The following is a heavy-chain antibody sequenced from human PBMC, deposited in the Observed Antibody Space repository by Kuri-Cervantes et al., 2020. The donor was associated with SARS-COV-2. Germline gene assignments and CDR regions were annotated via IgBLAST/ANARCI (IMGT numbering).Heavy chain of an antibody. V-gene: IGHV4-59*12. D-gene: IGHD3-3*01. J-gene: IGHJ3*02. CDR2: IYSSGST. CDR1: GGSISGNH. Sequence: GSLRLSCTVSGGSISGNHWNWIRQAPGKGLEWVGYIYSSGSTKYNPSLKSRVTISVDTSKNQFSLKLSSVTAADTAVYYCARRSPYDFWSGPTYNDAFDIWGQGTMVTVSS. CDR3: ARRSPYDFWSGPTYNDAFDI.